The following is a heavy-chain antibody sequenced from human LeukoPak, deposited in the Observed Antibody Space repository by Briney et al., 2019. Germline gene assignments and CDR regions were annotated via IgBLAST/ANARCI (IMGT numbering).Heavy chain of an antibody. CDR3: AKERPQGSYADDAFDI. CDR1: GFTFSSYA. D-gene: IGHD1-26*01. V-gene: IGHV3-23*01. CDR2: ISGSGGST. Sequence: GGSLRLSCAASGFTFSSYAMSWVRQAPGKGLEWVSAISGSGGSTYYADSVKGRFTISRDNSKNTLYLRMNSLRAEDTAVYYCAKERPQGSYADDAFDIWGQGTMVTVSS. J-gene: IGHJ3*02.